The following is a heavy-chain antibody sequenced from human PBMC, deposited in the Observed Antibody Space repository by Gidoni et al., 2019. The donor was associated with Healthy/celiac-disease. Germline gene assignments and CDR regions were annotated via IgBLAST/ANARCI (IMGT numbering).Heavy chain of an antibody. Sequence: QLQLQESGPGLVKPSETLSLTCTVSGGSISSSSYYWGWIRQPPGKGLEWIGSIYYGGSTYYNPSLKSRVTISVDTSKNQFSLKLSSVTAADTAVYYCARVDFWSGLKPFDYWGQGTLVTVSS. CDR2: IYYGGST. CDR1: GGSISSSSYY. D-gene: IGHD3-3*01. J-gene: IGHJ4*02. CDR3: ARVDFWSGLKPFDY. V-gene: IGHV4-39*01.